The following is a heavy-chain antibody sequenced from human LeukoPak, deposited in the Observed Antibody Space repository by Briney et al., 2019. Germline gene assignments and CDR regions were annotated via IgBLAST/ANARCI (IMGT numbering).Heavy chain of an antibody. D-gene: IGHD2-2*01. CDR2: ISYDGSNK. CDR1: GFTFSSYA. J-gene: IGHJ4*02. CDR3: AREDAWYFDY. Sequence: PGRSLSLSCAASGFTFSSYAMHWVRQAPGKGLEWVAVISYDGSNKYYADSVKGRFTISRDDSKNTLYLQVNSLRTEDTAVYYCAREDAWYFDYWGQGTLVTASS. V-gene: IGHV3-30-3*01.